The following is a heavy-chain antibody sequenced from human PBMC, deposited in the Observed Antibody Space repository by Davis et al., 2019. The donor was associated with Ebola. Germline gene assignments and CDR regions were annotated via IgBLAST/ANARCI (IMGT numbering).Heavy chain of an antibody. CDR2: INSYNGDT. CDR1: GYTFTTYT. D-gene: IGHD1-1*01. Sequence: SVTVSCKTSGYTFTTYTLTWLRQAPGQGLEWMGWINSYNGDTSYSQKFQGRVTMTADTSTNTAYMELRGLTSGDTAFYFCAREQLGPDYWGQGTLVTVSS. J-gene: IGHJ4*02. CDR3: AREQLGPDY. V-gene: IGHV1-18*04.